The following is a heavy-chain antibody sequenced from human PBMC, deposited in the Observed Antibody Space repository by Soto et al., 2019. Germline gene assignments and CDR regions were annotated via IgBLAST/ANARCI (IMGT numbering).Heavy chain of an antibody. J-gene: IGHJ4*02. Sequence: GGSLRLSCATSGFTFNDYAMYWVRQAPGQGLEWVAMISSDGHHQFYVDNLRGRFTVSRDNFKNTLFLQMNSLRPEDTAVYYCSRGTYYPQSSGLHADYWGPGTVVTAPQ. CDR2: ISSDGHHQ. CDR1: GFTFNDYA. V-gene: IGHV3-30*03. D-gene: IGHD3-22*01. CDR3: SRGTYYPQSSGLHADY.